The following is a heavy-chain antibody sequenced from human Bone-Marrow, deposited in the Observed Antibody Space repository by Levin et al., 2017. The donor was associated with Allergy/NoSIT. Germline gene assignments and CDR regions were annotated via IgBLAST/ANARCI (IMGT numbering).Heavy chain of an antibody. D-gene: IGHD3-10*01. CDR3: ARDIWWFGEVLYYFDY. V-gene: IGHV4-39*07. Sequence: SQTLSLTCTVSGGSISSSSYYWGWIRQPPGKGLEWIGSIYYSGSTYYNPSLKSRVTISVDTSKNQFSLKLSSVTAADTAVYYCARDIWWFGEVLYYFDYWGQGTLVTVSS. J-gene: IGHJ4*02. CDR1: GGSISSSSYY. CDR2: IYYSGST.